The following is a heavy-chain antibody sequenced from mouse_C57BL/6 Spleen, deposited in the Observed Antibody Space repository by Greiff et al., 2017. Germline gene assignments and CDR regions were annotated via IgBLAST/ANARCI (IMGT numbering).Heavy chain of an antibody. Sequence: VQLQQSGPELVKPGASVKISCKASGYSFTGYYMNWVKQSPEKSLEWIGEINPSTGGTTYNQKFKAKATLTVDKSSSTAYMQLKSLTSEDSAVYYCARDGSSYFDYWGQGTLVTVSA. CDR3: ARDGSSYFDY. CDR2: INPSTGGT. J-gene: IGHJ3*01. V-gene: IGHV1-42*01. CDR1: GYSFTGYY. D-gene: IGHD2-4*01.